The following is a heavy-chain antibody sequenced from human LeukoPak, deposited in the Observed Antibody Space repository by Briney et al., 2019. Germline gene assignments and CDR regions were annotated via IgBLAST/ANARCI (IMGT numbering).Heavy chain of an antibody. D-gene: IGHD3-22*01. J-gene: IGHJ1*01. CDR3: ASNSGYYAREGYFQH. Sequence: PSETLSLTCTVSGGSISSSSYYWVWIRQPPGKELEWIGSINYSGNTNYNPSLKSRVTISVDTSKNQFSLKLSSVTAADTAVYYCASNSGYYAREGYFQHWGQGTLVTVSS. CDR2: INYSGNT. CDR1: GGSISSSSYY. V-gene: IGHV4-39*07.